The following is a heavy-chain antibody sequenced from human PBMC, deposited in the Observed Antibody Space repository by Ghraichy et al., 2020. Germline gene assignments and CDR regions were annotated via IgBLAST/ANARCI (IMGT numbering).Heavy chain of an antibody. Sequence: GGSLRLSCAASGFIFSNYVMNWVRQAPGKGLEWVSSISSSSTYIYYGDSVRGRFTISRDDAKNSLYLQMGSLRAEDTAVYYCARALDAVLVPAATVPYYYGMDVWGQGTTVTVSS. J-gene: IGHJ6*02. V-gene: IGHV3-21*01. CDR1: GFIFSNYV. D-gene: IGHD2-2*01. CDR2: ISSSSTYI. CDR3: ARALDAVLVPAATVPYYYGMDV.